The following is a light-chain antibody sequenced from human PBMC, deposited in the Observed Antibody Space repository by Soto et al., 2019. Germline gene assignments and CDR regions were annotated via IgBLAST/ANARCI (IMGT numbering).Light chain of an antibody. CDR1: SSDIGSYNL. J-gene: IGLJ3*02. Sequence: QSALTQPASVSGSPGQSITISCTGGSSDIGSYNLVSWYQQHPGKAPKLIIYEGSKRPSGVSNRFSGSKPGNTASLTISGLQAEDEADYYCCSHVGRSTLLFGGGTKLTV. CDR3: CSHVGRSTLL. V-gene: IGLV2-23*01. CDR2: EGS.